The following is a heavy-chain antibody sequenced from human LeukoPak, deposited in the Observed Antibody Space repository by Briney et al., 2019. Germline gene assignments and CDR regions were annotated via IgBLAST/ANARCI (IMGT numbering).Heavy chain of an antibody. CDR2: INAGNGNT. V-gene: IGHV1-3*01. J-gene: IGHJ4*02. Sequence: ASVKVSCKASGYTFTSYGISWVRQAPGQRLEWMGWINAGNGNTKYSQKFQGRVTITRDTSASTAYMELSSLRSEDTAVYYCARSGYSGYDIVDYWGQGTLVTVSS. CDR1: GYTFTSYG. D-gene: IGHD5-12*01. CDR3: ARSGYSGYDIVDY.